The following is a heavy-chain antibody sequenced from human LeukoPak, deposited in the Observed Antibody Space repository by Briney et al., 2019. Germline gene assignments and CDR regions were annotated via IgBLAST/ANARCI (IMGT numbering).Heavy chain of an antibody. D-gene: IGHD3-10*01. CDR2: INWNGGST. CDR1: GFSVSSTY. V-gene: IGHV3-20*01. J-gene: IGHJ3*02. Sequence: GGSLRLSCAASGFSVSSTYMSWVRQAPGKGLEWVSGINWNGGSTGYADSVKGRFTISRDNAKNSLYLQMNSLRAEDTALYHCARGHTGMLAFDIWGQGTMVTVSS. CDR3: ARGHTGMLAFDI.